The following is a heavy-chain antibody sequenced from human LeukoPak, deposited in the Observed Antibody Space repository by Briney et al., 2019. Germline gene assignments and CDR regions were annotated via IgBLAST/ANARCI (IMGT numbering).Heavy chain of an antibody. CDR3: VRGVTRGYIYAD. Sequence: SETLSLTCAVSGGSISRSGYSWSWIRQPPGKGLEWIGYVVTTGTTYYNPSLNSRLTISLDVSKNQLSLKLRSVTAADTAVYFCVRGVTRGYIYADWGQGTLVTVSS. D-gene: IGHD5-18*01. J-gene: IGHJ4*02. CDR2: VVTTGTT. V-gene: IGHV4-30-4*07. CDR1: GGSISRSGYS.